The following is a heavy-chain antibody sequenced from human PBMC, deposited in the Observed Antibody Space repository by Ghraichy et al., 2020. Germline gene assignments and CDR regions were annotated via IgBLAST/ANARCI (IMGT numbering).Heavy chain of an antibody. CDR2: VSNSGDKT. CDR3: AKRMSYYFDY. D-gene: IGHD2-15*01. CDR1: GFTFSSYD. J-gene: IGHJ4*02. Sequence: GSLRLSCVASGFTFSSYDMTWVRQAPGKGLEYVSGVSNSGDKTYDADSLKGRFTISRDNSKNTLYLQMNSLRAEDTAVYYCAKRMSYYFDYWGQGTPVTVSS. V-gene: IGHV3-23*01.